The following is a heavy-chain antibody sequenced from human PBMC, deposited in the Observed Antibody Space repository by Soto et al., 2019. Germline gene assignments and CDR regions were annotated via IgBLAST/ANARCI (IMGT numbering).Heavy chain of an antibody. V-gene: IGHV3-30-3*01. J-gene: IGHJ2*01. CDR2: ISYDGSNK. CDR3: AYGDGSN. CDR1: GFTLSSYA. Sequence: QVQLVESGGGVVQPGRSLRLSCAASGFTLSSYAMHWVRQAPGKGLEWVAVISYDGSNKYYADSVKGRFTISRDNSKNTLYLQMNILRAEDTAVYYCAYGDGSNWGRGNLVTVSS. D-gene: IGHD4-17*01.